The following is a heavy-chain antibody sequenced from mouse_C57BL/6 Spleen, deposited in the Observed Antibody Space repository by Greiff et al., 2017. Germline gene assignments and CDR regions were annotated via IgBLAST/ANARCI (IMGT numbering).Heavy chain of an antibody. V-gene: IGHV1-54*01. J-gene: IGHJ2*01. Sequence: QVQLQQSGAELVRPGTSVKVSCKASGYAFTNYLIEWVKQRPGQGLEWIGVINPGSGGTNYNEKFKGKATLTADKSSSTAYMQLSSLTSEDSAVYFCARSGHYFDYWGQGTTRTVSS. CDR3: ARSGHYFDY. CDR1: GYAFTNYL. D-gene: IGHD3-1*01. CDR2: INPGSGGT.